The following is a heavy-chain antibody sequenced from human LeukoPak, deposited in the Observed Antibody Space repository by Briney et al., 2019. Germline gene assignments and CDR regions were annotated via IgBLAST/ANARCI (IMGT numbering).Heavy chain of an antibody. D-gene: IGHD3-10*01. CDR1: GGSISSYY. CDR3: ARHRDYYYGSGSYYNTFDY. V-gene: IGHV4-59*08. J-gene: IGHJ4*02. CDR2: IYYSGST. Sequence: SETLSLTCTVSGGSISSYYWSWIRQPPGKGLEWIGYIYYSGSTNYNPSLKSRVTISVDTSKNQFSLKLSSVTAADTAVYYCARHRDYYYGSGSYYNTFDYWGQGTLVTVSS.